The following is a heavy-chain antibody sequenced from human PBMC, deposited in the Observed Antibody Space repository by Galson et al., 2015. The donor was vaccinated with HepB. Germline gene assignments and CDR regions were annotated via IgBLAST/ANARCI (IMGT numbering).Heavy chain of an antibody. J-gene: IGHJ4*02. V-gene: IGHV1-2*05. CDR2: INPNSGGT. CDR1: GYTFTGYY. Sequence: SVKVSCKASGYTFTGYYMHWVRQAPGQGLEWMGRINPNSGGTNYAQKFQGRVTMARDTSISTAYMELSRLRSDDTVVYYCARARNCGDYRYYFDYWGQGTLVTVSS. CDR3: ARARNCGDYRYYFDY. D-gene: IGHD4-17*01.